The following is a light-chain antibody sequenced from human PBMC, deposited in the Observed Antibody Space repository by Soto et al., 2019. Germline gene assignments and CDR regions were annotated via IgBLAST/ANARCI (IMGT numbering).Light chain of an antibody. J-gene: IGKJ1*01. CDR3: QQRSNWTPWT. V-gene: IGKV3-11*01. CDR2: DAS. CDR1: QSVSSY. Sequence: EIVLTQSPATLSLSPGERATLSCRASQSVSSYLAWYQQKPGQAPRLLIYDASNRATGIPARFSGSGSGTDFTHTISSLEPEDFAVYYCQQRSNWTPWTFGQGTKVDIK.